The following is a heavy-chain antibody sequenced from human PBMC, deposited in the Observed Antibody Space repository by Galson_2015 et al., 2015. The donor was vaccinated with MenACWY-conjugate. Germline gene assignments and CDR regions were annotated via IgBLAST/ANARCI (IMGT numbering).Heavy chain of an antibody. CDR2: IWSDGNKK. CDR1: GFTLSSYS. D-gene: IGHD3-3*01. V-gene: IGHV3-33*01. Sequence: SLRLSCAASGFTLSSYSMHWVRQSPGKGLEWVALIWSDGNKKSYADSVRGRFNISRDNSKNTLYLQMNNLRADDTAMYYCARDRGLEWFPSNWFVPWGQGTLVTVSS. CDR3: ARDRGLEWFPSNWFVP. J-gene: IGHJ5*02.